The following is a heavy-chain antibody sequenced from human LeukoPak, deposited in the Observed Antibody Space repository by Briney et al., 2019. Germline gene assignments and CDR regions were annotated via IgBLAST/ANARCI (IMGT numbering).Heavy chain of an antibody. CDR1: GFAFSTYG. CDR3: TQGSGFYYDY. Sequence: GGSLRLSCTASGFAFSTYGMHWVRQAPGKGLEWVGRIKSKKDGGTTEFAAPVRGRFTISRDDSQNTLYLQMNSLTSDDTAVYYCTQGSGFYYDYWGQGTLVTVSS. V-gene: IGHV3-15*07. J-gene: IGHJ4*02. D-gene: IGHD3-22*01. CDR2: IKSKKDGGTT.